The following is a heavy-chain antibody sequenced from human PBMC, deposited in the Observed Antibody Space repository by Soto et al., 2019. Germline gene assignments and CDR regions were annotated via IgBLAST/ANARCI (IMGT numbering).Heavy chain of an antibody. V-gene: IGHV1-69*12. CDR1: GGTFSSYA. Sequence: QVQLVQCGAEVKKPGSSVKVSCKASGGTFSSYAISWVRQAPGQGLAWMGGIIPIFGTANYAQKFQGRVTITADESTSTAYMELSSLRSDDTAVYYCARHVPAAGYYYGMDVWGQGTTVTVSS. D-gene: IGHD2-2*01. CDR3: ARHVPAAGYYYGMDV. J-gene: IGHJ6*02. CDR2: IIPIFGTA.